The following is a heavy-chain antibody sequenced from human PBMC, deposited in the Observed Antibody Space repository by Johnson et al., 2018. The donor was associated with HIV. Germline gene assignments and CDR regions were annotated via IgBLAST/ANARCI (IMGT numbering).Heavy chain of an antibody. J-gene: IGHJ3*02. CDR3: AKEQSVVVIGIGAFDI. Sequence: QMLLVESGGDLVKPGGSLRLSCATSGFTFNDAWMNWVRQVPGKGLEWVAFIRYDGSNKYYADSVKGRFTISRDNSKNTLYLQMNSLRAEDTAVYYCAKEQSVVVIGIGAFDIWGQGTRVTVSS. CDR2: IRYDGSNK. D-gene: IGHD3-22*01. V-gene: IGHV3-30*02. CDR1: GFTFNDAW.